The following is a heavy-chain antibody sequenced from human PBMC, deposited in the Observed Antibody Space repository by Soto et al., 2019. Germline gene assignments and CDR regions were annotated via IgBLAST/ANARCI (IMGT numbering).Heavy chain of an antibody. CDR1: GFTFISYA. J-gene: IGHJ4*02. V-gene: IGHV3-23*01. D-gene: IGHD1-1*01. CDR2: ISGSGGST. Sequence: EVHLLESGGGLVQPGGSLRLSCAASGFTFISYAMSWVRQAPGKGLEWVSAISGSGGSTYYADSVKGRFTISRDNSRNTLYLQMNSRSAEDTDVYYCAKDLGTTGTTSHFDYWGQGTLVTVAS. CDR3: AKDLGTTGTTSHFDY.